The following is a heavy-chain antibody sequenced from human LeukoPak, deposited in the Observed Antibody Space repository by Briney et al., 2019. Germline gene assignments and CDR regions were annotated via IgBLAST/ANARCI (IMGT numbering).Heavy chain of an antibody. CDR3: CSGWYFDY. V-gene: IGHV3-23*01. CDR1: GFTFTSYS. D-gene: IGHD6-19*01. Sequence: GGSLRLSCAASGFTFTSYSMNWVRQAPGKGLEWVSTINDNGRSTYYADSVKGRFTISRDSSKNTLYLQMNSLRAEDTAIYYCCSGWYFDYWGQGTLVTVSS. J-gene: IGHJ4*02. CDR2: INDNGRST.